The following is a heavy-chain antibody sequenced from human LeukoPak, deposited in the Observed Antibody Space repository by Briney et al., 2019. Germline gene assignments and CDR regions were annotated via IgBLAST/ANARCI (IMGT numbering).Heavy chain of an antibody. CDR1: GFSLSSSGMR. Sequence: SGPALVHPTQTLTLTCTISGFSLSSSGMRVSWIRQPPGKALEWLALIDWDDDKFYSTSLKTRLTISKDTSKNQVVLTMTNMDPVDTATYYCARIVGDGYSDYWGQGTLVTVCS. CDR2: IDWDDDK. CDR3: ARIVGDGYSDY. J-gene: IGHJ4*02. V-gene: IGHV2-70*04. D-gene: IGHD5-24*01.